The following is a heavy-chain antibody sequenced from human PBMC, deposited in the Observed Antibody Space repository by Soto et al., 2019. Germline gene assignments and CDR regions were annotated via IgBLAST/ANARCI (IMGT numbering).Heavy chain of an antibody. V-gene: IGHV3-15*07. CDR1: GFTFSNAW. Sequence: GGSLRLSCAASGFTFSNAWMNWVRQAPGKGLEWVGRIKSKTDGGTTDYAAPVKGRFTISRDDSKNTLYLQMNSLKTEDTAVYYCTKDYPRYYYYGMDVWGQGTTVTVSS. D-gene: IGHD6-6*01. CDR2: IKSKTDGGTT. J-gene: IGHJ6*02. CDR3: TKDYPRYYYYGMDV.